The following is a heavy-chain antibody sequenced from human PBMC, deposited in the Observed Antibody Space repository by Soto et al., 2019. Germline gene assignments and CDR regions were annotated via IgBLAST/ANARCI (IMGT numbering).Heavy chain of an antibody. CDR1: GFTFSSYG. D-gene: IGHD2-21*02. V-gene: IGHV3-30*18. J-gene: IGHJ4*02. CDR2: ISYDGSNK. CDR3: AKDRRIVVTAIIDY. Sequence: GSLRLSCAASGFTFSSYGMHWVRQAPGKGLEWVAVISYDGSNKYYADSVKGRFTISRDNSKNTLYLQMNSLRAEDTAVYYCAKDRRIVVTAIIDYWGQGTLVTVSS.